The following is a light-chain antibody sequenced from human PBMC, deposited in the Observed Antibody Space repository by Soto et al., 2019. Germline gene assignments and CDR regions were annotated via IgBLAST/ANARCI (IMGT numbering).Light chain of an antibody. V-gene: IGLV2-8*01. CDR1: TNDIGSYDY. CDR2: EVS. J-gene: IGLJ1*01. Sequence: QSALSQPPSASGSPGQSVTISCSGTTNDIGSYDYVSWYQQHPDKAPKLIIYEVSKRPSGVPDRFSGSKSGNTASLTVSGLQADDEADYYCSSYAGTKNFGVFGSGTKLTVL. CDR3: SSYAGTKNFGV.